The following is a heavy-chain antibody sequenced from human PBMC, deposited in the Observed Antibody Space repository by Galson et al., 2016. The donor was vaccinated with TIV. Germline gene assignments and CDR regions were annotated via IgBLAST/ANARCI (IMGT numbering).Heavy chain of an antibody. Sequence: SVKVSCKASGVIFSGYAINWVRQAPGQGLEWIGSIISIFRTANYAETLQGRVTITADDSTNTVHMDLSSLKSEDTAVYYCARRTDAHLYEYYCMDIWGQGTTVIVSS. J-gene: IGHJ6*02. CDR3: ARRTDAHLYEYYCMDI. CDR1: GVIFSGYA. D-gene: IGHD1-1*01. V-gene: IGHV1-69*13. CDR2: IISIFRTA.